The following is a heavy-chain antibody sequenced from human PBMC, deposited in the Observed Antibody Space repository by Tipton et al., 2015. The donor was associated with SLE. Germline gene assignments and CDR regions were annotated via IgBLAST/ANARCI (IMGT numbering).Heavy chain of an antibody. J-gene: IGHJ3*02. Sequence: QVQLVQSESELKKPGASVKVSCKASGYTFISYYLHWVRQAPGQGLERMGWINPNTGGTNYAQNFQGRVTMTRDTSISTAYMNLSGLRSDDTAVYYCASGLGFGALDIWGQGTIVTVSS. CDR3: ASGLGFGALDI. CDR1: GYTFISYY. CDR2: INPNTGGT. V-gene: IGHV1-2*02. D-gene: IGHD3-10*01.